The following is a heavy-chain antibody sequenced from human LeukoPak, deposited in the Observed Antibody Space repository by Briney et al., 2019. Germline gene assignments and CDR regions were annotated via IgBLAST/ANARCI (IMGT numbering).Heavy chain of an antibody. Sequence: SETLSLTCTVSHGSISNSYWSWIRQPPGKGLEWVGYMYYRGRTNYNPSLKSRVTISVDASKNQISLNLTSVTAADTAVYYCARGFSEEGWFDPWGPGTLVTVSS. V-gene: IGHV4-59*01. CDR1: HGSISNSY. J-gene: IGHJ5*02. CDR2: MYYRGRT. CDR3: ARGFSEEGWFDP.